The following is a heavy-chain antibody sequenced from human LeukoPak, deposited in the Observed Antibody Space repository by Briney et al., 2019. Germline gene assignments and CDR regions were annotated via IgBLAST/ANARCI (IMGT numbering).Heavy chain of an antibody. CDR1: GFSFNIYW. Sequence: GGSLRLSCAASGFSFNIYWMSWVRQAPGKGLEWVANINHDGSEKYYVDSVKGRFTISRDNAKNSLYLQMNSLRAEDTAVYYCASNIVGASSGIWGQGTMVTVSS. CDR3: ASNIVGASSGI. J-gene: IGHJ3*02. CDR2: INHDGSEK. V-gene: IGHV3-7*03. D-gene: IGHD1-26*01.